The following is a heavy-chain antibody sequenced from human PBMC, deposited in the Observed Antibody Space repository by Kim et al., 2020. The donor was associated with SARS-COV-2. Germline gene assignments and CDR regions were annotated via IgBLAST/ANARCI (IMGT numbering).Heavy chain of an antibody. CDR2: INWNGGST. Sequence: GGSLRLSCAASGFTFDDYGMSWVRQAPGKGLEWVSGINWNGGSTGYADSVKGRFTISRDNAKNSLYLQMNSLRAEDTALYYCARGNREKIWFGELFYDYWGQGTLVTVSS. V-gene: IGHV3-20*04. CDR1: GFTFDDYG. J-gene: IGHJ4*02. CDR3: ARGNREKIWFGELFYDY. D-gene: IGHD3-10*01.